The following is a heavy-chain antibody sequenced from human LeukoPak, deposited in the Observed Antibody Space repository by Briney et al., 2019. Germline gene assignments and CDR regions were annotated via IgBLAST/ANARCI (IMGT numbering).Heavy chain of an antibody. J-gene: IGHJ4*02. CDR3: AKDTTAAYGFDY. CDR1: GGSISSYY. D-gene: IGHD6-13*01. V-gene: IGHV4-59*01. CDR2: IYYSGST. Sequence: SETLSLTCTVSGGSISSYYWSWIRQPPGKGLEWIGYIYYSGSTNYNPSFKSRVTISVDTSKNQFSLKLSSVTAADTAVYYCAKDTTAAYGFDYWGQGTLVTVSS.